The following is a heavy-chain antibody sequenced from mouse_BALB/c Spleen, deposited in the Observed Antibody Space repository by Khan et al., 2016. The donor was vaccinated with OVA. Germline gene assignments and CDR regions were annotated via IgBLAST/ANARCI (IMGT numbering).Heavy chain of an antibody. D-gene: IGHD1-1*01. V-gene: IGHV1-77*01. J-gene: IGHJ3*01. CDR1: GYSFTDYI. CDR2: IYPGSGSI. Sequence: QVQLQQPGPELVMPGASVKMSCKASGYSFTDYIITWVKQRTGQGLQWIGEIYPGSGSIYSNEKFKGKATLTADKSSNTAYMQLSSLTSEDSAVYFCARRDYGSSYPGLAYWGQGTLVTVSA. CDR3: ARRDYGSSYPGLAY.